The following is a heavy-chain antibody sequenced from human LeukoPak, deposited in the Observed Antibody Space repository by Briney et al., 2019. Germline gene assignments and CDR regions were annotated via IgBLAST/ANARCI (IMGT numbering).Heavy chain of an antibody. D-gene: IGHD5-18*01. Sequence: SETLCLTCTVSGGSISSYYWSWIRQPPGKGLEWIGYIYYSGSTNYNPSLKSRVTISVDTSKNQFSLKLSSVTAADTAVYYCARDRGYSYGLFDYWGQGTLVTVSS. J-gene: IGHJ4*02. CDR1: GGSISSYY. CDR3: ARDRGYSYGLFDY. CDR2: IYYSGST. V-gene: IGHV4-59*01.